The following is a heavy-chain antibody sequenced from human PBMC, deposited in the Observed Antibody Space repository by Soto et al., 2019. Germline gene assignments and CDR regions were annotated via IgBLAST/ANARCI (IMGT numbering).Heavy chain of an antibody. D-gene: IGHD3-3*01. V-gene: IGHV3-43*01. Sequence: GGSLRLSCAASGFRFDDYNIHWVRQAPGKGLEWVSLITWNGGNTYYADSVKGRFTISRDGTTESVSLQMTSLKREGTGLYYCARETLSFGSALDVWGQGTMVTVSS. CDR3: ARETLSFGSALDV. CDR2: ITWNGGNT. CDR1: GFRFDDYN. J-gene: IGHJ6*02.